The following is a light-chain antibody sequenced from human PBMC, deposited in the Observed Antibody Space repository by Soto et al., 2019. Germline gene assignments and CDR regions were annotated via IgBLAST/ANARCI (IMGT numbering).Light chain of an antibody. CDR1: SSDVGGYNY. V-gene: IGLV2-11*01. CDR3: SSHAGSSVV. CDR2: DVT. Sequence: QSALTQPRSVSGSPGQSVTISCTGTSSDVGGYNYVSWYQQHPGKAPKLMIYDVTTRPSGVPDRFSGSKSANTASLTISGLQAEDEADYYCSSHAGSSVVFGTGTKGTVL. J-gene: IGLJ1*01.